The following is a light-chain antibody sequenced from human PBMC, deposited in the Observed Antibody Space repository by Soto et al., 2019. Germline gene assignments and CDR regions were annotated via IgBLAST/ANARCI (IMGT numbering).Light chain of an antibody. CDR3: QTWGTGIQV. J-gene: IGLJ3*02. Sequence: QLVLTQSPSASASLGASVKLTCTLSSAHSTYTIAWHQQQPEKGPRYLMKLTSDGSHTKGDGIPDRFSGSSSGAERYLTISSLQSEDEAEYYCQTWGTGIQVFGGGTKLTVL. CDR1: SAHSTYT. V-gene: IGLV4-69*01. CDR2: LTSDGSH.